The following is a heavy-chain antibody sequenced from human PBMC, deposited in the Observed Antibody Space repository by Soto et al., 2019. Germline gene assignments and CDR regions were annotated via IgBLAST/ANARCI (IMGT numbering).Heavy chain of an antibody. CDR1: GYTFTNYG. Sequence: ASVKVSCKASGYTFTNYGISWVRQAPGQGLEWMGWISAYKGNTNYAQKFQGRVTMTTDTSTSTAYMELRSLRTDDTAVYYCASRSGQLPYYFDYWGQGTLVTVS. CDR3: ASRSGQLPYYFDY. CDR2: ISAYKGNT. D-gene: IGHD6-6*01. J-gene: IGHJ4*02. V-gene: IGHV1-18*01.